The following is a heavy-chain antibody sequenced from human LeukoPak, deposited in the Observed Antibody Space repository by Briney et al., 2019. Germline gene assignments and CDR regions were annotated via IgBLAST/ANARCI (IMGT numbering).Heavy chain of an antibody. V-gene: IGHV3-9*01. Sequence: GGSLRLSCAGFGFIFNNYAMHWVRQPPGKGLEWVSGISWNSGSIDYADSVKGRFTISRDNAKNSLYLQMNSLRVEDTAFYYFAKDNRRHYTSGPNPDPLHWGQGALVTVSS. CDR3: AKDNRRHYTSGPNPDPLH. J-gene: IGHJ4*02. CDR2: ISWNSGSI. CDR1: GFIFNNYA. D-gene: IGHD6-19*01.